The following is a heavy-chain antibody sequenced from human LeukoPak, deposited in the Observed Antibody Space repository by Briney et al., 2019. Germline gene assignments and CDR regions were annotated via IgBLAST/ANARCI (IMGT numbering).Heavy chain of an antibody. CDR2: IIPIFGTA. Sequence: SVKVSCKASGGTFSSYAISWVRQALGQGLEWMGGIIPIFGTANYAQKFQGRVTITTDESTSTAYMELSSLRSEDTAVYYCARESRRAIFGVVIPPNYYYYMDVWGKGTTVTVSS. J-gene: IGHJ6*03. V-gene: IGHV1-69*05. D-gene: IGHD3-3*01. CDR3: ARESRRAIFGVVIPPNYYYYMDV. CDR1: GGTFSSYA.